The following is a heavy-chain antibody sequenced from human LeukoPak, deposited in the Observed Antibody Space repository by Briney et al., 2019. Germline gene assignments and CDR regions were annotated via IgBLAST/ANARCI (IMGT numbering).Heavy chain of an antibody. V-gene: IGHV4-39*01. J-gene: IGHJ5*02. Sequence: SETLSLTCTVSGGSITSYTYWGWIRQPPGKGLEWIGSMYYSGNFYYSPPLKSRVTISVDTSKNQFSLKLRSVTAADTAVYYCARALGRLSWFDPWGQGTLVTVSS. CDR2: MYYSGNF. CDR1: GGSITSYTY. CDR3: ARALGRLSWFDP. D-gene: IGHD7-27*01.